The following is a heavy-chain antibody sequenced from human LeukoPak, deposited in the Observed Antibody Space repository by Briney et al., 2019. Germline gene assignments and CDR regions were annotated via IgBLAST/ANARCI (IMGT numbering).Heavy chain of an antibody. D-gene: IGHD2-21*01. CDR2: ISYDGSNK. J-gene: IGHJ4*02. Sequence: GGSLRLSCAASGFTFSSYAMHWVRQAPGKGLEWVAVISYDGSNKYYADSVKGRFTISRDNSKNTLYLQMNSLRAEDTAVYYCARESDYCGGDCYLDYWGQGTLVTVSS. CDR3: ARESDYCGGDCYLDY. V-gene: IGHV3-30-3*01. CDR1: GFTFSSYA.